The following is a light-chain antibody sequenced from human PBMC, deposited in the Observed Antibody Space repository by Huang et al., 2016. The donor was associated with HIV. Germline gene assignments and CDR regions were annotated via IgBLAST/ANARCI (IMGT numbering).Light chain of an antibody. J-gene: IGKJ4*01. CDR3: QQFGYSPFT. CDR2: GPS. Sequence: VVMTQSPGTLSLSPGERASLSCRASKAASRDFLAWYQHKPGQAPRLLISGPSNRAPGVPDRFSVSWSGTDFTLIIDRLEPEDFALYYCQQFGYSPFTFGGGTRLEI. V-gene: IGKV3-20*01. CDR1: KAASRDF.